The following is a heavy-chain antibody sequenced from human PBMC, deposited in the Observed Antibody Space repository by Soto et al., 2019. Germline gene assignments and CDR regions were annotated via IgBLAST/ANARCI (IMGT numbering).Heavy chain of an antibody. CDR3: ASSAPKDAFDL. Sequence: QGQLQESGPGVVRPSQTLSLTCTVSGASISSGDHYWTWIRQPPGKGLEWIGYIHYSGSTFYNPFLSSRVTMSIAMSKSQFALNLRSVTAADTAVYYCASSAPKDAFDLWGQGTMVIVSS. D-gene: IGHD6-13*01. CDR2: IHYSGST. CDR1: GASISSGDHY. J-gene: IGHJ3*01. V-gene: IGHV4-30-4*01.